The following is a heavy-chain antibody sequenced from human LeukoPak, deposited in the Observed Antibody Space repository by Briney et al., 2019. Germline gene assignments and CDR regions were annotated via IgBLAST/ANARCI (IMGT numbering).Heavy chain of an antibody. CDR3: ARDSRVGHSDY. J-gene: IGHJ4*02. CDR2: IYYSGST. CDR1: GGSITNYY. Sequence: PSETLSLTCTVSGGSITNYYWSWIRQPPGKGLEWIGYIYYSGSTNYNPSLKSRVTISVDTSKNQFSLKLSSVTAADTAVYYCARDSRVGHSDYWGQGTLVTVSS. D-gene: IGHD2/OR15-2a*01. V-gene: IGHV4-59*01.